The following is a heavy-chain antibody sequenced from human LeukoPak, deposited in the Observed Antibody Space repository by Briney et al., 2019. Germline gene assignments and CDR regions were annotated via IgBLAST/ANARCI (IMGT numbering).Heavy chain of an antibody. CDR2: MNPNSGNT. J-gene: IGHJ4*02. Sequence: VSVKVSCKASGYTFTSYDINWVRQATGQGLEWMGWMNPNSGNTGYAQKFQGRVTMTRNTSISTAYMELSSLRSEDTAVYYCAREVYSGYGCFDYWGQGTLVTVSS. V-gene: IGHV1-8*01. D-gene: IGHD5-12*01. CDR3: AREVYSGYGCFDY. CDR1: GYTFTSYD.